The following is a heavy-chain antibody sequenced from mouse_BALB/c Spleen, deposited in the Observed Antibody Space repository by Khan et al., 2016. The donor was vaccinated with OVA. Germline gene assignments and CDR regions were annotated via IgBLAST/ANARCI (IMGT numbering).Heavy chain of an antibody. J-gene: IGHJ3*01. CDR3: ARHCSTSWFAY. V-gene: IGHV1S135*01. Sequence: QLVQFGPELMKPGASVKISCKASGYSFSTYYIHWVTRSHGKTLEWIGYIDPFNGGATYNQKFKGKATLTVDKSSSTAYMHLTSLTSEDSAVDYCARHCSTSWFAYWGQGTLVTVSA. CDR2: IDPFNGGA. D-gene: IGHD2-5*01. CDR1: GYSFSTYY.